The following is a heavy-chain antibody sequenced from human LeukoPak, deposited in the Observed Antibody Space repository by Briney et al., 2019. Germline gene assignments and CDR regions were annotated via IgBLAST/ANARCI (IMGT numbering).Heavy chain of an antibody. Sequence: QPGRSLRLSCAASGFTFSSYAMHWVRQAPGKGLEWVAVISYDGSNKYYADSVKGRFTISRDNSKNTLYLQMNSLRAEDTAVYYCARDRRDGYNEWGQGTLVTVSS. CDR3: ARDRRDGYNE. J-gene: IGHJ4*02. CDR2: ISYDGSNK. V-gene: IGHV3-30-3*01. CDR1: GFTFSSYA. D-gene: IGHD5-24*01.